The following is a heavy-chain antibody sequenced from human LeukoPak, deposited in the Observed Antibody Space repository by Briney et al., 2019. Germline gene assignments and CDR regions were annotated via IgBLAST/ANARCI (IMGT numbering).Heavy chain of an antibody. CDR1: GGSISSYY. Sequence: PSQTLSLTCTVSGGSISSYYWSWIRQPPGKGLEWIGYIYYSGSTNYNPSLKSRVTISVDTSKNQFSLKLSSVTAADTAVYYCARDEPTGGSYGGGFDYWGQGTLVTVSS. D-gene: IGHD1-26*01. J-gene: IGHJ4*02. CDR2: IYYSGST. V-gene: IGHV4-59*01. CDR3: ARDEPTGGSYGGGFDY.